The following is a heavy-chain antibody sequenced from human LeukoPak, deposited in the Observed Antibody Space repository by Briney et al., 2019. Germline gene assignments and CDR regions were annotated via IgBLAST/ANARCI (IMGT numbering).Heavy chain of an antibody. CDR1: GFFFSNYA. J-gene: IGHJ4*02. CDR3: AKASSNWYTFDY. V-gene: IGHV3-7*03. Sequence: AGSLRLSCAASGFFFSNYAMSWVRQAPGKGLEWVANIKQDGSEKYYVDSVKGRFTISRDNAKNSLYLQMNSLRAEDTALDYCAKASSNWYTFDYWGQGTLVTVSS. D-gene: IGHD6-13*01. CDR2: IKQDGSEK.